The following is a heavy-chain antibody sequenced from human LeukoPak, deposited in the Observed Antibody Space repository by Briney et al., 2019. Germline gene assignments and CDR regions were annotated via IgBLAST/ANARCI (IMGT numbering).Heavy chain of an antibody. CDR3: ARDRGGYYYYPLDY. J-gene: IGHJ4*02. V-gene: IGHV3-66*01. Sequence: GGSLRLSCVASGFTVSANYMTWVRQAPGKGLEWVSLMYSNGDTYYAESVKGRFTLSRDTSKNTLYLHMNSLRVEDTALYYCARDRGGYYYYPLDYWGQGILSPSPQ. CDR1: GFTVSANY. D-gene: IGHD3-22*01. CDR2: MYSNGDT.